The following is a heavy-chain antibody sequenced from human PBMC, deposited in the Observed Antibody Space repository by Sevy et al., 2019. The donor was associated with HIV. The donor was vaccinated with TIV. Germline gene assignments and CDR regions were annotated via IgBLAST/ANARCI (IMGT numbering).Heavy chain of an antibody. CDR1: GFTFSSYA. D-gene: IGHD3-22*01. V-gene: IGHV3-23*01. CDR3: EKDLPTHDCYGSSGYFDN. Sequence: GGSLRLSCAASGFTFSSYAMSWVRQAPEKGLEWVSVISDSGGNTYYADSVKGRFTISRDNSRNTLYLQMNSLRAEDTAVYYCEKDLPTHDCYGSSGYFDNWGQGTLVTVSS. J-gene: IGHJ5*02. CDR2: ISDSGGNT.